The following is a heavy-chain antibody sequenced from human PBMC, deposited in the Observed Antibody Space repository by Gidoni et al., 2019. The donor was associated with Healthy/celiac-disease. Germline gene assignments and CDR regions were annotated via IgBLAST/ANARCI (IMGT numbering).Heavy chain of an antibody. CDR3: ARGCSGGSCPTPGY. CDR2: IYSGGST. V-gene: IGHV3-53*01. CDR1: GFTVSSNY. D-gene: IGHD2-15*01. J-gene: IGHJ4*02. Sequence: EVQLVESGGGLIQPGGSLRLSCAASGFTVSSNYMSWVRQAPGKGLEWVSVIYSGGSTYYADSVKGRFTISRDNSKNTLYLQMNSLRAEDTAVYYCARGCSGGSCPTPGYWGQGTLVTVSS.